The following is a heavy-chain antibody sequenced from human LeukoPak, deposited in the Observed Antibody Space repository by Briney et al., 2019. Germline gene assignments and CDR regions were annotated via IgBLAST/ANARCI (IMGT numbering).Heavy chain of an antibody. CDR3: ARASAGYSSSWYVG. V-gene: IGHV1-2*02. J-gene: IGHJ4*02. Sequence: ASVKVSCKASGYTFTGYYTHWVRQAPGQGLEWMGWINPNSGGTNYAQKFQGRVTMTRDTSISTAYMELSRLRSDDTAVYYCARASAGYSSSWYVGWGQGTLVTVSS. D-gene: IGHD6-13*01. CDR2: INPNSGGT. CDR1: GYTFTGYY.